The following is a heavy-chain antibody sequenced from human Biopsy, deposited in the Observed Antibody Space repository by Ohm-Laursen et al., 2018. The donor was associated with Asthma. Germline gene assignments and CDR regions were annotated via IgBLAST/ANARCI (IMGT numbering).Heavy chain of an antibody. J-gene: IGHJ3*01. CDR3: ARTYYDFLTGQVKDVFGV. CDR2: VNTGNGDT. Sequence: ASVKVSCKASGYNFISFAIHWVRQAPGQRLEWMGWVNTGNGDTKYSQKFQGRVTITRDTSASTAYMELRSLRSENTATYYCARTYYDFLTGQVKDVFGVWGQGAMVTVSS. D-gene: IGHD3-9*01. CDR1: GYNFISFA. V-gene: IGHV1-3*04.